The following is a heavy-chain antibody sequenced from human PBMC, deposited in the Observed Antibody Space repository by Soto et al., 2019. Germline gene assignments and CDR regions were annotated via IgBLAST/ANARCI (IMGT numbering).Heavy chain of an antibody. CDR1: WDSFSSNNAA. V-gene: IGHV6-1*01. J-gene: IGHJ6*02. CDR2: TYYRSKWYN. CDR3: AREKAGRYYYYGMDV. Sequence: SQALSLTCAISWDSFSSNNAACNCIRQSPSRGLEWLGRTYYRSKWYNDYAVSVKSRITINPDTSKNQFSLQLNSVTPEDTAVYYCAREKAGRYYYYGMDVWGQGTTVTVSS. D-gene: IGHD6-13*01.